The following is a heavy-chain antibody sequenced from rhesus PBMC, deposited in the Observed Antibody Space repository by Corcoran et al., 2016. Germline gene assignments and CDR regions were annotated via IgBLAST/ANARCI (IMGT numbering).Heavy chain of an antibody. J-gene: IGHJ2*01. D-gene: IGHD2-39*02. CDR3: AREVVVSADELIRYFDL. Sequence: QVQLQESGPGLVQPSETLSLTCAVSGGSLRDTYYWHWIRQSPGPGLAWIGTIYGNSASTYYNPSLKSRVTISKDTSKNQFFLKLSSVTAADTAIYYCAREVVVSADELIRYFDLWGPGTPITISS. V-gene: IGHV4S9*01. CDR1: GGSLRDTYY. CDR2: IYGNSAST.